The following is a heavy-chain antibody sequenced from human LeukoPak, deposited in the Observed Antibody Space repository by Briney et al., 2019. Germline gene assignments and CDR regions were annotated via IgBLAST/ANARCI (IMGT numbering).Heavy chain of an antibody. J-gene: IGHJ4*02. D-gene: IGHD2-2*01. CDR1: GDSISTYY. CDR3: ARGSGYCSRTSCYLYDFDS. CDR2: IYYSGST. V-gene: IGHV4-59*08. Sequence: PSETLSLTCTVSGDSISTYYWSWIRQPPGKGLEWIGYIYYSGSTYYNPSLKSRVTISVDTSKNQFSLKLGSVTAADTAVYYCARGSGYCSRTSCYLYDFDSWGQGTLVPASA.